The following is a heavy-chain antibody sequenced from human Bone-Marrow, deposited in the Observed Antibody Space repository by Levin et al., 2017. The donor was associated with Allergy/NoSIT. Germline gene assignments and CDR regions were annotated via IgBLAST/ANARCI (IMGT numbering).Heavy chain of an antibody. V-gene: IGHV3-11*01. D-gene: IGHD5-18*01. Sequence: NPGGSLRLSCAASGFTFSDYYMSWIRQAPGKGLEWVSYISSSGSTIYYADSVKGRFTISRDNAKNSLYLQMNSLRAEDTAVYYCARTPYSYGDLGYNWFDPWGQGTLVTVSS. CDR1: GFTFSDYY. J-gene: IGHJ5*02. CDR2: ISSSGSTI. CDR3: ARTPYSYGDLGYNWFDP.